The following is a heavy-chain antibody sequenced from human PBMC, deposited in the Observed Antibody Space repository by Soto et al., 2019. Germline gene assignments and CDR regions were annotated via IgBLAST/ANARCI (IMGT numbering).Heavy chain of an antibody. V-gene: IGHV4-39*01. D-gene: IGHD5-12*01. CDR2: IYYSGST. CDR1: GGSISSSSYY. CDR3: ARRFREYSGYVDY. J-gene: IGHJ4*02. Sequence: SETLSLTCTVSGGSISSSSYYWGWIRQPPGKGLEWIGSIYYSGSTYYNPSLKSRVTISVDTSKNQFSLKLSSVTAADTAVYYCARRFREYSGYVDYWGQGTLVTVSS.